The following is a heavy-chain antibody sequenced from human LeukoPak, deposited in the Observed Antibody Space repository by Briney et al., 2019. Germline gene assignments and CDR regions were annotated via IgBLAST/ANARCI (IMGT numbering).Heavy chain of an antibody. J-gene: IGHJ4*02. CDR1: GGSISSYY. V-gene: IGHV4-59*01. D-gene: IGHD1-26*01. CDR2: IYYLGST. CDR3: VRDRELYY. Sequence: SETLSLTCTVSGGSISSYYWSWIRQPPGKGLEWVGHIYYLGSTDYNPSLKSRVTISVDTSKNQFSLKVNSVTASDTAVYYCVRDRELYYWGQGILVTVSS.